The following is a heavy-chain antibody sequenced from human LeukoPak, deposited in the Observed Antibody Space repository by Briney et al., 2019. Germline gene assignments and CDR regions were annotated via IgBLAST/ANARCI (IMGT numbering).Heavy chain of an antibody. D-gene: IGHD3-10*01. CDR3: ARLLWFGELLQNWFDP. CDR1: GGSISSYY. CDR2: IYTSGST. J-gene: IGHJ5*02. V-gene: IGHV4-4*07. Sequence: PSETLSLTCTVSGGSISSYYWSWIRQPAGKGLEWIGRIYTSGSTNYNPSLKSRVTISVDTSKNQFSLKLSSVTAADTAVYYCARLLWFGELLQNWFDPWGQGTLVTVSS.